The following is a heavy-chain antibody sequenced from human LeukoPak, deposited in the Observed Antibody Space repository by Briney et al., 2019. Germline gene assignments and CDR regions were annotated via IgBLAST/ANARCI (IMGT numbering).Heavy chain of an antibody. CDR1: GFTVSSNY. V-gene: IGHV3-53*01. Sequence: GGSLRLSCAASGFTVSSNYMSWVRQAPGKGLEWVSVIYSGGSTYYADSVKGRFTISRHNSKNTLYLQMNSLRAEDTAVYYCARDPLRFLELDAFDIWGQGTMVTVSS. CDR2: IYSGGST. CDR3: ARDPLRFLELDAFDI. J-gene: IGHJ3*02. D-gene: IGHD3-3*01.